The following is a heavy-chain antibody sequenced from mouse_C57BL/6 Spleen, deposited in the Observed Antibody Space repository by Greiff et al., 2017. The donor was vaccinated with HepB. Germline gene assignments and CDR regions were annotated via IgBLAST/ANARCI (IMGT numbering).Heavy chain of an antibody. CDR3: ARPFRYSYAMDY. CDR1: GYAFSSSW. CDR2: IYPGDGDT. Sequence: QVQLQQSGPELVKPGASVKISCKASGYAFSSSWMNWVKQRPGKGLEWIGRIYPGDGDTNYNGKFKGKATLTADKSSSTAYMQLSSLTSEDSAVYFFARPFRYSYAMDYWGQGTSVTVSS. V-gene: IGHV1-82*01. J-gene: IGHJ4*01.